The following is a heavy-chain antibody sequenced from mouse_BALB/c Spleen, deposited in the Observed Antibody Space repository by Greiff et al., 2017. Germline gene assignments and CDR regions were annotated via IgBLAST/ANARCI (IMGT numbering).Heavy chain of an antibody. CDR1: GFSLTGYG. CDR3: ARDMTTTDYAMDY. Sequence: VQLQESGPGLVAPSQSLSITCTVSGFSLTGYGVNWVRQPPGKGLEWLGMIWGDGSTDYNSALKSRLSISKDNSKSQVFLKMNSLQTDDTARYYCARDMTTTDYAMDYWGQGTSVTVSS. CDR2: IWGDGST. J-gene: IGHJ4*01. D-gene: IGHD2-4*01. V-gene: IGHV2-6-7*01.